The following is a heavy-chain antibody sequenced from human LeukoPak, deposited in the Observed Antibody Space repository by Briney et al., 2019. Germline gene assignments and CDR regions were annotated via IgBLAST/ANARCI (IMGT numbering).Heavy chain of an antibody. CDR2: TYWDDDE. J-gene: IGHJ4*02. CDR1: GFSLSSSGVG. D-gene: IGHD3-22*01. V-gene: IGHV2-5*02. CDR3: AYSSYYSWYFDY. Sequence: SGPTLVKPTQTLTLTCSFSGFSLSSSGVGVGCIRQPPGKALEWLALTYWDDDERYSPSLKSRLTITKDTSKTQVVLTMTNMDPVDTATYFCAYSSYYSWYFDYWGQGTLVTVSS.